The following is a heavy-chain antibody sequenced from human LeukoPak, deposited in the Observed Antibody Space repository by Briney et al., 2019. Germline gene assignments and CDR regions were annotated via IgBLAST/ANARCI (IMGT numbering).Heavy chain of an antibody. CDR2: ISGSGGST. CDR3: AKDLACSSTSCYFDY. V-gene: IGHV3-23*01. Sequence: PGGSLRLSCAASGFTFSSYAMSWVRQAPGKGLEWGSAISGSGGSTYYADSVKGRFTISRDNSKNTLYLQMNSLRAEDTAVYYCAKDLACSSTSCYFDYWGQGTLVTVSS. D-gene: IGHD2-2*01. J-gene: IGHJ4*02. CDR1: GFTFSSYA.